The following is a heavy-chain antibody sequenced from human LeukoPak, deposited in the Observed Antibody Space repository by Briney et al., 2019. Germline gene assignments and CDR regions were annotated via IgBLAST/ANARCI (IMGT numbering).Heavy chain of an antibody. CDR1: GYTFTSYG. J-gene: IGHJ3*02. CDR2: ISAYNGNT. V-gene: IGHV1-18*01. D-gene: IGHD1-26*01. Sequence: ASVKVSCKASGYTFTSYGISWVRQAPGQGLEWMGWISAYNGNTNYAQKLQGRVTMTTDTSTSTAYMELRSLRSEDTAVYYCARGLHDWWEPYAAYGAFDIWGQGTMVTVSS. CDR3: ARGLHDWWEPYAAYGAFDI.